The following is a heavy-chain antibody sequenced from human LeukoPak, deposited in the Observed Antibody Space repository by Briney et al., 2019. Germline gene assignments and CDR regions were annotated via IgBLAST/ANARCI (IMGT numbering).Heavy chain of an antibody. CDR1: GDTPHSHA. V-gene: IGHV1-69*06. D-gene: IGHD1-7*01. CDR2: IILAFGTA. J-gene: IGHJ4*02. CDR3: ARDYNWNFANSSPFDY. Sequence: GASVKVSCKSSGDTPHSHAISWVRQAPGQGLEWMGRIILAFGTANYAQKFQGRVTITADKSTRTAYMEMSSLRSEDTAVYYCARDYNWNFANSSPFDYWGQGTLVTVSS.